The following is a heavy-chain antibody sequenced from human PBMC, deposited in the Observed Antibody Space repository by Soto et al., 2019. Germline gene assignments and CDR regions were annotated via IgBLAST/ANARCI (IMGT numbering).Heavy chain of an antibody. V-gene: IGHV4-34*01. CDR2: INHSGST. CDR3: ARLDCGGDRYRRAYAGWFDP. J-gene: IGHJ5*02. D-gene: IGHD2-21*02. Sequence: QVQLQQWGAGLLKPSETLSLTCAVYGGSFSGYYWSWIRQPPGKGLEWIGEINHSGSTNYNPSLKSRVTISVDTSKNQFSLKLSSVTAADTAVYYCARLDCGGDRYRRAYAGWFDPWGQGTLVTVSS. CDR1: GGSFSGYY.